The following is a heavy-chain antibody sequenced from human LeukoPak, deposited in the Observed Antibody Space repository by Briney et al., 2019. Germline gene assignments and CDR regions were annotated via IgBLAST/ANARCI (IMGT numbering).Heavy chain of an antibody. V-gene: IGHV4-59*01. D-gene: IGHD2-8*02. CDR3: AGGSGASWFDP. CDR2: IYNSGRS. J-gene: IGHJ5*02. CDR1: GGSISSGY. Sequence: PSETLSLTCSVSGGSISSGYWSWIRQPPGKGLEWIAYIYNSGRSNYNPSLKSRVTISIDTSKNQFSLKLSSVTAADTAVYYCAGGSGASWFDPWGQGTLVTVSS.